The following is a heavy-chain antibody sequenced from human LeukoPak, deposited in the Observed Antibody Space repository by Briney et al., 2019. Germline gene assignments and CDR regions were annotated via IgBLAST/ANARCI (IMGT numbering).Heavy chain of an antibody. D-gene: IGHD6-19*01. J-gene: IGHJ4*02. V-gene: IGHV3-30*04. CDR1: GFTFSSYA. CDR2: ISYDGSNK. CDR3: ASVAVAGTSGFDY. Sequence: GGSLRLSCGASGFTFSSYAMHWVRQAPGKGLEWVAVISYDGSNKYYADSVKGRFTISRDNSKNTLYLQMNSLRAEDTAVYYCASVAVAGTSGFDYWGQGTLVTVSS.